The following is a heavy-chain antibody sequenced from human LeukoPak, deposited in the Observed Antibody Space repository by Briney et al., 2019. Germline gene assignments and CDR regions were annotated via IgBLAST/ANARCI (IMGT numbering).Heavy chain of an antibody. Sequence: GGSLRLSCAASGFTFSSYAMSWVRQAPGKGLEWVSAISGSGGSTYYADSVKGRFTISRDNAKNSLYLQMNSLRDEDTAVYYCARDPIAVAGGAFDIWGQGTMVTVSS. CDR3: ARDPIAVAGGAFDI. CDR1: GFTFSSYA. J-gene: IGHJ3*02. D-gene: IGHD6-19*01. V-gene: IGHV3-23*01. CDR2: ISGSGGST.